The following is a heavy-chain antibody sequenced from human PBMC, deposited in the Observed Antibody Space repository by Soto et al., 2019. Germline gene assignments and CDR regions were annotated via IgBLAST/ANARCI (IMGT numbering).Heavy chain of an antibody. CDR3: ARHVMGARGWVEEPL. V-gene: IGHV5-10-1*01. CDR2: IDPSDSYT. D-gene: IGHD1-1*01. Sequence: EVQLVQSGAEEKKPGESLRISCKGSGYSFTSYWINWVRQMPGKGLEWMGRIDPSDSYTNYSPSFQGHVTISADKSISTAYLQWSSLKASDTAMYYCARHVMGARGWVEEPLWGQGTLVTVSS. CDR1: GYSFTSYW. J-gene: IGHJ4*02.